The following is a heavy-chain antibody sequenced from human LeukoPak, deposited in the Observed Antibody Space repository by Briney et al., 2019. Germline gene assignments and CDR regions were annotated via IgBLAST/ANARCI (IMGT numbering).Heavy chain of an antibody. CDR3: ARARYVNTYYAFDI. D-gene: IGHD3-9*01. CDR2: LPKSGNT. CDR1: GGSISSYY. Sequence: PSECLSLTCTVSGGSISSYYCSWIRLPPGKGLEWIGYLPKSGNTNYSHSLQGRVTIFGDTSKNQVFLKLSSVTAADTAMYYCARARYVNTYYAFDIWGQGTLVTVSS. J-gene: IGHJ3*02. V-gene: IGHV4-59*01.